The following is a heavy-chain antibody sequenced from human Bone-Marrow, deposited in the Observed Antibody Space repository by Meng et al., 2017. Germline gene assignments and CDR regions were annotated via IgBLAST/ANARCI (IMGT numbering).Heavy chain of an antibody. CDR3: ARDLRLVRRYYYYGMDV. CDR1: GFTFSSYA. Sequence: GESLKISCAASGFTFSSYAMHWVRQAPGKGLEWVAVISYDGSNKYYADSVKGRFTISGDNSKNTLYLQMNSLRAEDTAVYYCARDLRLVRRYYYYGMDVWGQGTTVTVSS. V-gene: IGHV3-30*04. D-gene: IGHD6-19*01. CDR2: ISYDGSNK. J-gene: IGHJ6*02.